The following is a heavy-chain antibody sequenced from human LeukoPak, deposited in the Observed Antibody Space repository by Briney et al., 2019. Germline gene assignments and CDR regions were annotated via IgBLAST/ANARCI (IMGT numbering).Heavy chain of an antibody. J-gene: IGHJ4*02. CDR1: GFTFSSYA. Sequence: GGSLRPSCAASGFTFSSYAMSWVRQAPGKGLEWVSAISGSGGSTYYADSVKGRFTISRDNSKNTLYPQMNSLRAEDTAVYYCAKNLDSSGYYLFDYWGQGTLVTVSS. CDR3: AKNLDSSGYYLFDY. CDR2: ISGSGGST. D-gene: IGHD3-22*01. V-gene: IGHV3-23*01.